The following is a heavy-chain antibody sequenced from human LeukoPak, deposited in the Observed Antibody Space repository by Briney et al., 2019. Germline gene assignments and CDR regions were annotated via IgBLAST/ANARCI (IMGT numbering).Heavy chain of an antibody. CDR3: ARDRPGSGWDLSLDY. CDR1: GFTFSSYA. J-gene: IGHJ4*02. D-gene: IGHD6-19*01. V-gene: IGHV3-23*01. Sequence: AGGSLRLSCAASGFTFSSYAMSWVRQAPGKGLEWVSAISGSGGSTYYADPVKGRFTISRDNSKNTLYLQMNSLRAEDTAVYYCARDRPGSGWDLSLDYWGQGTLVTVSS. CDR2: ISGSGGST.